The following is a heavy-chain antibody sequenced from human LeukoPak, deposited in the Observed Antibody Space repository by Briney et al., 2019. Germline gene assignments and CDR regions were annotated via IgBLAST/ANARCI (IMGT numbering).Heavy chain of an antibody. CDR1: GFTFSSYS. CDR3: ARLLEPATGYYMDV. J-gene: IGHJ6*03. V-gene: IGHV3-48*01. D-gene: IGHD5-24*01. CDR2: ISSSSSTI. Sequence: GGSLRLSCAASGFTFSSYSMNWVRQAPGKGLEWVSYISSSSSTIYYADSVKGRFTISRDNAKNSLYLQMNSLRAEDTAVYFCARLLEPATGYYMDVWGKGTTVTISS.